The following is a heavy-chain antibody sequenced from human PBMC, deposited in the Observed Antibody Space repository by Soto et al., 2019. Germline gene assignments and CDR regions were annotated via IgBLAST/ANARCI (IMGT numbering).Heavy chain of an antibody. CDR1: GGSISSRDW. D-gene: IGHD3-3*01. CDR2: IYHGGGT. J-gene: IGHJ4*02. CDR3: AAGNVDSMLES. Sequence: SETLSLTGDVSGGSISSRDWWTWVRKAPGKGLEWIGKIYHGGGTNYSPSLKSRVTMSIDKSRKSFSLDLSSVTAADTAVYFCAAGNVDSMLESWGRGTLVT. V-gene: IGHV4-4*02.